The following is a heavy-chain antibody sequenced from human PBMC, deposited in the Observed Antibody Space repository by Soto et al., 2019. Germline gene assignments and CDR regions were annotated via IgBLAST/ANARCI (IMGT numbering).Heavy chain of an antibody. CDR1: GGTFSSYA. D-gene: IGHD4-4*01. CDR2: IIPIFGTA. CDR3: ARGGDSNYGNWFDP. V-gene: IGHV1-69*12. Sequence: QVQLVQSGAEVKKPGSSVKVSCKASGGTFSSYAISWVRQAPGQGLEWMGGIIPIFGTANYAQKFQGRVTITADESTSTDYMELSSLRSEDTAVYYCARGGDSNYGNWFDPWGQGTLVTVSS. J-gene: IGHJ5*02.